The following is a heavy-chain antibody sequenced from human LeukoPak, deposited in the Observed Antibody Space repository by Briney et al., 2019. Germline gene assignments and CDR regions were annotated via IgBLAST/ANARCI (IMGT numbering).Heavy chain of an antibody. D-gene: IGHD2-15*01. Sequence: PSETQSLTCAVYGGSLSGYYWSWIRQPPGKGLEWIGEINHSGSTNYNPSLKSRVTISVDTSKNQFSLKLSSVTAADTAVYYCASGASGGVVAAFDYWGQGTLVTVSS. CDR3: ASGASGGVVAAFDY. CDR1: GGSLSGYY. CDR2: INHSGST. V-gene: IGHV4-34*01. J-gene: IGHJ4*02.